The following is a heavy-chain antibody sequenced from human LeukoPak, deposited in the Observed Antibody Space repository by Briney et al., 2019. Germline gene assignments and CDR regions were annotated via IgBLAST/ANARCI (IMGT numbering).Heavy chain of an antibody. Sequence: GRSLRLSCAASGFTFSSYGMHWVRQAPGKGLEWVAVIWYDGSNKYYADSVKGRFTISRDNSKNTLYLQMNSLRAEDTAVYYCAREAFRYQLRKYYFDYWGQGTLVTVSS. J-gene: IGHJ4*02. V-gene: IGHV3-33*01. CDR3: AREAFRYQLRKYYFDY. CDR1: GFTFSSYG. D-gene: IGHD2-2*01. CDR2: IWYDGSNK.